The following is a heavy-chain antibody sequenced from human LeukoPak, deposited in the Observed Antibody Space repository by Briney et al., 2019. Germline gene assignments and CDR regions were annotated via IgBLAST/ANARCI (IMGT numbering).Heavy chain of an antibody. CDR3: ARGYDSSGYYDFSFYDY. V-gene: IGHV4-34*01. CDR2: INHGGST. Sequence: SETLSLTCAVYGGSFSGYYWSWIRQPPGKGLEWIGEINHGGSTNYNPSLKSRVTISVDTSKNQFSLKLSSVTAADTAVYYCARGYDSSGYYDFSFYDYWGQGTLVTVSS. J-gene: IGHJ4*02. CDR1: GGSFSGYY. D-gene: IGHD3-22*01.